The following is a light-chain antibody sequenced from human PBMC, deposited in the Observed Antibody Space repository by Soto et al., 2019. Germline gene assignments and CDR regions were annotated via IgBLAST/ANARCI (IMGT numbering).Light chain of an antibody. V-gene: IGLV2-23*01. Sequence: QSVLTQPASVSGSPGQSITISCTGTSSDVGSYNLVSWYQVHPGKAPTFIIYEDSKRPSGVSNRFSGSKSGNTASLTISALQAEDEADYYCCSFVRSNALVFGGGTKLTVL. CDR2: EDS. J-gene: IGLJ2*01. CDR3: CSFVRSNALV. CDR1: SSDVGSYNL.